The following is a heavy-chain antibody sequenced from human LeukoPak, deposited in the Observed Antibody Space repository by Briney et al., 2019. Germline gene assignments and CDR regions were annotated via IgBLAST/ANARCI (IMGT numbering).Heavy chain of an antibody. Sequence: SVKVSCKASGGTFSSYAISWVRQAPGQGLEWMGGIIPIFGTANYAKKFQGRVTITADESTSTAYMELSSLRSEDTAVYYCARDNVDTAMVLFYGMDVWGQGTTVTVSS. D-gene: IGHD5-18*01. V-gene: IGHV1-69*13. J-gene: IGHJ6*02. CDR2: IIPIFGTA. CDR3: ARDNVDTAMVLFYGMDV. CDR1: GGTFSSYA.